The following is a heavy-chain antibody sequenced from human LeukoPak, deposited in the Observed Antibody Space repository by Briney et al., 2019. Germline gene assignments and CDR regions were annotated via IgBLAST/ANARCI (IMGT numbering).Heavy chain of an antibody. CDR2: INTNSGGT. CDR3: ARGRYCSDGNCYHNWFDP. J-gene: IGHJ5*02. CDR1: GYTXTGYY. V-gene: IGHV1-2*02. D-gene: IGHD2-15*01. Sequence: ASVKVSCKASGYTXTGYYMHWVRQAPGQGPEWMGWINTNSGGTDYAQKCQGRVTMTRDTSINTAYMELSSLRSDDTAVYYCARGRYCSDGNCYHNWFDPWGQGTLVTVSS.